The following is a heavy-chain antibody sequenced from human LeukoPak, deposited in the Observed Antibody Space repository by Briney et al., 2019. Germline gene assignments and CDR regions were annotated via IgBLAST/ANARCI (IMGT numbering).Heavy chain of an antibody. D-gene: IGHD4-17*01. Sequence: GASVTLFCPASALTFSSYSMSSVRQAPGKGLEWDSAISGSGGNTYYADSVKGRFTISRDYSKTTLYLQMNSLRAEATAVYYCANDYGDLYAFDIWGQGTMVTVSS. J-gene: IGHJ3*02. CDR3: ANDYGDLYAFDI. CDR2: ISGSGGNT. CDR1: ALTFSSYS. V-gene: IGHV3-23*01.